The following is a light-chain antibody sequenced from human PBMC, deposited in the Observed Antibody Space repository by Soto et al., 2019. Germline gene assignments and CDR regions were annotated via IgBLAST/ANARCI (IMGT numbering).Light chain of an antibody. CDR3: QLYRDSSWT. J-gene: IGKJ1*01. CDR2: GVS. Sequence: ELVLTQSPVALSLSSGERATLSCRASQSVSSTLLTWYQQKPGQAPRLLIYGVSSRATGIPDRFSGSGSGTDVTLTISRLEPEDFVVYFCQLYRDSSWTCGKGRRVEIK. V-gene: IGKV3-20*01. CDR1: QSVSSTL.